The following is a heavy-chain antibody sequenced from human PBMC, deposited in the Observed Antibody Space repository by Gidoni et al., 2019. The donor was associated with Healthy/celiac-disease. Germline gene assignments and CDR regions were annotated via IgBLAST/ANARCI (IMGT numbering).Heavy chain of an antibody. V-gene: IGHV3-15*01. J-gene: IGHJ3*02. CDR2: IKSKTDGGTT. D-gene: IGHD1-1*01. Sequence: EVQLVASGGGLVKPGGSLRLSFAASGFPLSNAWRSWVGQAPGKGLEWGGRIKSKTDGGTTDFAASVKGRFNISREDSKNTLYLQMNSLKTEDTAVYYCTLRGTTGTGDAFDIWGQGTMVTVSS. CDR1: GFPLSNAW. CDR3: TLRGTTGTGDAFDI.